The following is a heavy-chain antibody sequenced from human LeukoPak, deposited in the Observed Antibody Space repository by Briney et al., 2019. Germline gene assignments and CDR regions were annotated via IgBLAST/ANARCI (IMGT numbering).Heavy chain of an antibody. CDR3: ATIAYSSSPKDRVDFDY. Sequence: GASVKVSCKASGYTFTSYYMHWVRQAPGQGLEWMGIINPSGGSTSYAQKFQGRVTMTRDTSTSTVYMELSSLRSEDTAVYYCATIAYSSSPKDRVDFDYWGQGTLVTVSS. CDR1: GYTFTSYY. D-gene: IGHD6-13*01. V-gene: IGHV1-46*01. CDR2: INPSGGST. J-gene: IGHJ4*02.